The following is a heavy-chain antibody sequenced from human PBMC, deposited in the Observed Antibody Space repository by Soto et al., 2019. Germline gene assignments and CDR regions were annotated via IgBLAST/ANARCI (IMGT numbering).Heavy chain of an antibody. CDR2: IYYSGST. V-gene: IGHV4-59*01. CDR3: AGESYGEFAFDY. D-gene: IGHD4-17*01. J-gene: IGHJ4*02. CDR1: GGSISSYY. Sequence: SETLSLTCTVSGGSISSYYWSWIRQPPGKGLEWIGYIYYSGSTNYNPSLKSRVTISVDTSKNQFSLKLSSVTAADTAGYYCAGESYGEFAFDYWGQVTLVTVSS.